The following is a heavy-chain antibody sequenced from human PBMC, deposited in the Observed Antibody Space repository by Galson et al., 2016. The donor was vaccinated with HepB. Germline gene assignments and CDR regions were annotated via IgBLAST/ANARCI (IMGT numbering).Heavy chain of an antibody. V-gene: IGHV3-11*01. J-gene: IGHJ5*01. CDR2: ISGSDSTM. D-gene: IGHD6-19*01. Sequence: SLRLSCAASGFTFSDYYMSWIRQAPGKGLEWVAYISGSDSTMYYADSVKGRFTISRDNAKNSLYLQMNSLRAGDSAIYYCAKELEFPGGHISGWFDSWGPGIQVTVAS. CDR3: AKELEFPGGHISGWFDS. CDR1: GFTFSDYY.